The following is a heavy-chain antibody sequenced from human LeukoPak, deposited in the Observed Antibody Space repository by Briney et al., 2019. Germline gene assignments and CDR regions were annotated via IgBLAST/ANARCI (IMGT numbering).Heavy chain of an antibody. D-gene: IGHD6-13*01. CDR1: GFTFSSYS. CDR2: ISSSSSYI. J-gene: IGHJ1*01. Sequence: GGSLRLSCAASGFTFSSYSMNWVRQAPGKGLEWVASISSSSSYIYYADSVKGRFTISRDNAKNSLYLQMNSLRAEDTAVYYCARDWPTIAAAGTIPEYFQHWGQGTLVTVSS. V-gene: IGHV3-21*01. CDR3: ARDWPTIAAAGTIPEYFQH.